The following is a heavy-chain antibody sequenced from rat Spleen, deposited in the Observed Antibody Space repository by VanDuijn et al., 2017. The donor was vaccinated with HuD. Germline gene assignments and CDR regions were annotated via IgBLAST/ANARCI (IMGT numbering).Heavy chain of an antibody. V-gene: IGHV2-30*01. J-gene: IGHJ2*01. D-gene: IGHD1-3*01. CDR2: IWTSGNT. CDR1: GFSLTTSN. CDR3: ARLGSYGDY. Sequence: QVQLKESGPGLVQPSQTLSLTCTVSGFSLTTSNVHWVRQPTGKGLEWMGVIWTSGNTDYNSTLKSRLSISRDTSKSQVFLKMISLQTEDTATYYCARLGSYGDYWCQGVMVTGAS.